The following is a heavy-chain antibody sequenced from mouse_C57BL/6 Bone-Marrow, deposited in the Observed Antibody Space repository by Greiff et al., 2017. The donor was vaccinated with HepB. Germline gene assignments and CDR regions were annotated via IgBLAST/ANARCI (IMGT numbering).Heavy chain of an antibody. CDR3: EILITTAAY. CDR2: IYPGDGDT. CDR1: GYAFSSSW. V-gene: IGHV1-82*01. D-gene: IGHD1-1*01. Sequence: VQLQQSGPVLVKPGASVKISCKASGYAFSSSWMNWVKERPGKGLEWIGRIYPGDGDTNYNGKFKGKATLTADKSSSTAYMQLSSLPSEDAAVYFLEILITTAAYWGQGTLVTVSA. J-gene: IGHJ3*01.